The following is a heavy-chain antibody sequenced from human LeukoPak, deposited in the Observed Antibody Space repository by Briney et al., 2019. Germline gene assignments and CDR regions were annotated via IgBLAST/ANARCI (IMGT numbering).Heavy chain of an antibody. Sequence: PSETLSLTCTVSGGSISSSSYYWGWIRQPPGKGLEWIGSIYYSGSTYYNPSLKSRVTISVDTSKNQFSLKLSSVTAADTAVYYCARDYSIAAAGDFDYWGQGTLVTVSS. J-gene: IGHJ4*02. D-gene: IGHD6-13*01. CDR2: IYYSGST. CDR1: GGSISSSSYY. CDR3: ARDYSIAAAGDFDY. V-gene: IGHV4-39*07.